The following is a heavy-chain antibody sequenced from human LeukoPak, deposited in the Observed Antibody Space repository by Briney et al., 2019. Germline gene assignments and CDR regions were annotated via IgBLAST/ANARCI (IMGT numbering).Heavy chain of an antibody. D-gene: IGHD3-10*01. J-gene: IGHJ4*02. CDR2: IWYDGSNK. Sequence: PGGSLRLSCAASGFTFSSYGMHWVRQAPGKGLEWVAVIWYDGSNKYYADSVKGRFTISRDNSKNTLYLQMNSLRAEDTAVYYCARDGGYGSGSPIDYWGQGTLVTVSS. CDR3: ARDGGYGSGSPIDY. V-gene: IGHV3-33*01. CDR1: GFTFSSYG.